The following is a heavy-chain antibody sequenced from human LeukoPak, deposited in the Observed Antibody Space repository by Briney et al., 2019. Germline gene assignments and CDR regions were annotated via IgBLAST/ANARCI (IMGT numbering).Heavy chain of an antibody. CDR1: GFTFSSYA. J-gene: IGHJ4*02. D-gene: IGHD2-21*02. CDR3: ARSPGTRDSY. Sequence: PGGSLRLSCAASGFTFSSYAMHWVRQAPGKGLEWVAVISYDGSNKYYADSVKGRFTISRDNSKNTLYLQMNSLRAEDTAVNYCARSPGTRDSYWGQGTLVTVSS. V-gene: IGHV3-30*01. CDR2: ISYDGSNK.